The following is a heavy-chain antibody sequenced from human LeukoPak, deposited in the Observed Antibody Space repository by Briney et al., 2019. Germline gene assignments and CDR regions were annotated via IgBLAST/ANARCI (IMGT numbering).Heavy chain of an antibody. CDR3: ARPLGSGFFRWYFDL. D-gene: IGHD3-9*01. CDR2: IYYSGSS. V-gene: IGHV4-59*01. Sequence: SETLSLTCTVSGDSISSYYWNWIRQPPGKGLEWIGYIYYSGSSNYNPSLKSRVTISLDTSKNQFSLTLSSVTAADTAVYYCARPLGSGFFRWYFDLWGRGTLVTVSS. CDR1: GDSISSYY. J-gene: IGHJ2*01.